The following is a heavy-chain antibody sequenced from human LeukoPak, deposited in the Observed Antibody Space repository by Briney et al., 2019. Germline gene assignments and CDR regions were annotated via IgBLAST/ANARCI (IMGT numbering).Heavy chain of an antibody. V-gene: IGHV3-30-3*01. CDR3: ARDPVEMATIFFDY. CDR2: ISYDGSNK. J-gene: IGHJ4*02. CDR1: GFTFSTYT. D-gene: IGHD5-24*01. Sequence: GRSLRLSCAAPGFTFSTYTMHWVRQAPGKGLEWVAVISYDGSNKYYANSVKGRFTISRDNSKNTLYLQMNSLTGEDTAVYYCARDPVEMATIFFDYWGQGTLVTVSS.